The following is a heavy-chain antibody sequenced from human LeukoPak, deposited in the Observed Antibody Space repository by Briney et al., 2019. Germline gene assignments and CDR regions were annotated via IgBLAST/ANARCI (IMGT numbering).Heavy chain of an antibody. Sequence: SETLSLTCTVSGGSISSYYWSWIRQPPGKGLEWIGYIYYSGSTNYNPSLKSRVTISVDTSKNQFSVKLTSVTAADTAVYYCARDQGAVAGIDPWGQGTLVTVSS. D-gene: IGHD6-19*01. CDR1: GGSISSYY. J-gene: IGHJ5*02. V-gene: IGHV4-59*12. CDR2: IYYSGST. CDR3: ARDQGAVAGIDP.